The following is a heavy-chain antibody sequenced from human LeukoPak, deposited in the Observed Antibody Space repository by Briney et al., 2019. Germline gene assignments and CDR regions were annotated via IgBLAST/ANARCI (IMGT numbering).Heavy chain of an antibody. V-gene: IGHV3-23*01. CDR1: GFTFSSYA. CDR3: AKAGGSGSYGVQYYYYMDV. J-gene: IGHJ6*03. D-gene: IGHD3-10*01. Sequence: PGGSLRLSCAASGFTFSSYAMSWVRQAPGKGLEWVSAISGSGGSTYYADSGTGRFTISRDNSKNTLYLQMNSLIAAEPALYYGAKAGGSGSYGVQYYYYMDVWGKGTTVTVSS. CDR2: ISGSGGST.